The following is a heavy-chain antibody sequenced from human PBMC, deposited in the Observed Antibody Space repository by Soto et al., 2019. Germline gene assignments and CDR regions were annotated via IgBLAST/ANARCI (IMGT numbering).Heavy chain of an antibody. D-gene: IGHD6-25*01. CDR2: ISGGGSST. Sequence: GGSLRLSCAASGFTFNSYAMSWVRQAPGKGLEWVSGISGGGSSTYYADSGKGRFTTSRDNSKNTLYLQMNSLRAEDTAVYFCAKYIAAGIGPTQGDYWGQATLVTVSS. J-gene: IGHJ4*02. CDR1: GFTFNSYA. CDR3: AKYIAAGIGPTQGDY. V-gene: IGHV3-23*01.